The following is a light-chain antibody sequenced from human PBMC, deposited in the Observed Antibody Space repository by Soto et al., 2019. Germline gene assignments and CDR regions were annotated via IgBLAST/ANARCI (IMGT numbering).Light chain of an antibody. CDR1: QIISGY. V-gene: IGKV1-39*01. CDR3: QQANSFPPT. Sequence: DIQMTQSPSSLSASVGDRVTITCRASQIISGYLNWYQQKPGKAPNLLIYAASSLQSGVPSRFSGSGSGTDFTLTISSLQPEDFATYYCQQANSFPPTFGPGTKVDIK. J-gene: IGKJ3*01. CDR2: AAS.